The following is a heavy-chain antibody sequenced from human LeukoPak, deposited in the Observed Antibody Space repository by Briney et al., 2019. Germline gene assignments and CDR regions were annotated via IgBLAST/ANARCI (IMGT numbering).Heavy chain of an antibody. CDR2: IYYSGST. D-gene: IGHD3-3*01. V-gene: IGHV4-39*01. CDR3: ARVPFWSGYPGYYYGMDV. J-gene: IGHJ6*02. CDR1: GGSISSSSYY. Sequence: PSETLSLTCTVSGGSISSSSYYWGWIRQPPGKGLEWIGSIYYSGSTYYNPSLKSRVTISVDTSKNQFSLKLSSVTAADTAVYYCARVPFWSGYPGYYYGMDVWGQGTTVTVSS.